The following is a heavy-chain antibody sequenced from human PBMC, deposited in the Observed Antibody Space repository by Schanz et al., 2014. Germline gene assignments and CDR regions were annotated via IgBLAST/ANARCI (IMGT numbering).Heavy chain of an antibody. CDR1: GFSFSTYG. V-gene: IGHV3-21*01. Sequence: EVRLVESGGGLVKPGGSLRLSCAASGFSFSTYGMTWVRQAPGKGLEWVSSISSSSMYIYQADSMRGRFTISRDNAKNSLYLQVNNLSAEDTAVYYCARDMTSMGESGFYYYGMDVWGQGTTVTVSS. CDR3: ARDMTSMGESGFYYYGMDV. J-gene: IGHJ6*02. CDR2: ISSSSMYI. D-gene: IGHD1-26*01.